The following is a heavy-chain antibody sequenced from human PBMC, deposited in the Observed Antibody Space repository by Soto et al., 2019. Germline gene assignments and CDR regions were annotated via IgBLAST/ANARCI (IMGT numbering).Heavy chain of an antibody. CDR3: ARDLYSSSWYDAFDI. CDR2: ISSSSGTR. Sequence: EVQLVESGGGLVQPGGSLRLTCAASGFTLSSYTMNWVRQAPGKGLEWVSYISSSSGTRYYADSVKGRFTVSRDNAKNSLYLQMNSLRAEDTAVYHCARDLYSSSWYDAFDIWGQGTVVTVSS. V-gene: IGHV3-48*01. CDR1: GFTLSSYT. J-gene: IGHJ3*02. D-gene: IGHD6-13*01.